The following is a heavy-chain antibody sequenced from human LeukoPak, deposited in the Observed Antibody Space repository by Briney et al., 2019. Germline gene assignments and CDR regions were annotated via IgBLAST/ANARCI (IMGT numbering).Heavy chain of an antibody. Sequence: PSQTLSLTCAVSGGSISSGGYCWSWIRQPPGNGLEGIGYIYHSGSPYYTPSLNSRVTISVDTSTHPLSLKLSSVTAADTAVYYCARGYCSGGSCYSAYNWFDTSGQGTLVTVSS. CDR3: ARGYCSGGSCYSAYNWFDT. J-gene: IGHJ5*02. V-gene: IGHV4-30-2*01. CDR2: IYHSGSP. CDR1: GGSISSGGYC. D-gene: IGHD2-15*01.